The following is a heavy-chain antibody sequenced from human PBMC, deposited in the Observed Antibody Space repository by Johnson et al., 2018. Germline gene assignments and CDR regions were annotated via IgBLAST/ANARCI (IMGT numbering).Heavy chain of an antibody. CDR2: ISSDGSQK. J-gene: IGHJ4*02. D-gene: IGHD5-18*01. Sequence: VQLVESGGGVVQPGRSLRLSCAASGFIFSDYGMHWVRQAPGKGLEFVAVISSDGSQKWYADSMQGRLTISRDNSINTPYLQINSLAAEDTAVYDCIGWILRPRHTHYWGLGTLVTVSS. CDR1: GFIFSDYG. CDR3: IGWILRPRHTHY. V-gene: IGHV3-30*03.